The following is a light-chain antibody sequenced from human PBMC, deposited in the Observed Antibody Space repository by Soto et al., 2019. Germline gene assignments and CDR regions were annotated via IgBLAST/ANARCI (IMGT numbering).Light chain of an antibody. CDR2: AVS. CDR1: SSDVGGYNY. Sequence: QSALTHPASVSGSPGQSITIACNGTSSDVGGYNYVSWYQQHPGKAPKLMIYAVSNRPSGVSNRFSGSKSGNTASLTISGLQAEDEADYYYSSYTSSSTYVFGTGTKVTVL. CDR3: SSYTSSSTYV. J-gene: IGLJ1*01. V-gene: IGLV2-14*01.